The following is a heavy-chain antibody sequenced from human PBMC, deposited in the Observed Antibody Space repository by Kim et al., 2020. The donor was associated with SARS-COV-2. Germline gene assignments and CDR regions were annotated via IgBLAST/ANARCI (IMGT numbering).Heavy chain of an antibody. Sequence: TNYNPSLKTRVTISVDKSKNHFSLNLNSVTAADTAVYYCSGSSGWYRLDYWGQGTLVTVSS. CDR2: T. D-gene: IGHD6-19*01. J-gene: IGHJ4*02. CDR3: SGSSGWYRLDY. V-gene: IGHV4-4*02.